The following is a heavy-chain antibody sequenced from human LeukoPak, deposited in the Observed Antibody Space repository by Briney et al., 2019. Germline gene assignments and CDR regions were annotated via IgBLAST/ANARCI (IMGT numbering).Heavy chain of an antibody. V-gene: IGHV4-59*01. D-gene: IGHD1-26*01. CDR2: IYYSGNT. Sequence: SEPLSLTCTVSGGSIRTFYWSWIRQPPGKGLEWIGYIYYSGNTKYNPSLKSRVSMSVDTSNNHFSLRLSSVTAADTAVYYCARARSGKNYYSGMDVWGQGTTVTVSS. J-gene: IGHJ6*02. CDR3: ARARSGKNYYSGMDV. CDR1: GGSIRTFY.